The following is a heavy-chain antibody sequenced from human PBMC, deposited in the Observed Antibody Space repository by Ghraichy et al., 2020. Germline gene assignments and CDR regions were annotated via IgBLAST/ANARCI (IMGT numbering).Heavy chain of an antibody. D-gene: IGHD6-13*01. CDR3: TRTIAAAGGRWFDP. Sequence: GESLNISCAASGFTFSNAWMSWVRQAPGKGLEWVGRIKSKTDGGTTDYAAPVKGRFTISRDDSKNTLYLQMNSLKTEDTAVYYCTRTIAAAGGRWFDPWGQGTLVTVSS. V-gene: IGHV3-15*01. J-gene: IGHJ5*02. CDR1: GFTFSNAW. CDR2: IKSKTDGGTT.